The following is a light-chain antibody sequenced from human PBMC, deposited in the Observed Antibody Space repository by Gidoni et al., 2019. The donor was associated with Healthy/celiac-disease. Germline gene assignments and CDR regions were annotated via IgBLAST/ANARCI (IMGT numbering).Light chain of an antibody. V-gene: IGKV1-33*01. CDR2: DAS. Sequence: DIQMTQSPSSLSASVGDRVTITCQASKDISNYLNWYQQKPGKAPKLLIYDASNLETGVPSRFSGSGSVTDFTFTISSLQPEDIATYYCQQYDNLPWPFGQGTKVEIK. CDR1: KDISNY. CDR3: QQYDNLPWP. J-gene: IGKJ1*01.